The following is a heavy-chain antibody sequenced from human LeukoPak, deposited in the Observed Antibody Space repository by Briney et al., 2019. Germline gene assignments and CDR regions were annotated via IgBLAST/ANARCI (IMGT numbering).Heavy chain of an antibody. J-gene: IGHJ4*02. CDR2: VNNDSSSA. CDR3: ARGGDGAVDY. CDR1: GFTFSNWW. D-gene: IGHD4-17*01. V-gene: IGHV3-74*01. Sequence: GGSLRLSCDASGFTFSNWWMHWVRQAPGKGLVWVSYVNNDSSSATYADSVRGRFTISRDNAKNTVYLQMNSLRAEDSAVYYCARGGDGAVDYWGQGTLVTVSS.